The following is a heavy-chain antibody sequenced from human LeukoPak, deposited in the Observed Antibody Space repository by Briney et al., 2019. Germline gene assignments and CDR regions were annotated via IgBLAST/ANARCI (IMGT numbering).Heavy chain of an antibody. CDR2: IIPIFGTA. D-gene: IGHD3-9*01. V-gene: IGHV1-69*13. J-gene: IGHJ3*02. Sequence: SVKVSCKASGGTFSSYAISWVRQAPGQGLEWMGGIIPIFGTANYAQKFQGRVTITADESTSTAYMELSSLRAEDTAVYYCAKNLIGRFRGSTHLALLQQGAFDIWGQGTMVTVSS. CDR1: GGTFSSYA. CDR3: AKNLIGRFRGSTHLALLQQGAFDI.